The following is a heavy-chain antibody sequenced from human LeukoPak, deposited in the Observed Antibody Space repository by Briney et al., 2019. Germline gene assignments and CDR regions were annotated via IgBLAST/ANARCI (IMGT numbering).Heavy chain of an antibody. J-gene: IGHJ4*02. D-gene: IGHD2-2*01. CDR1: RFTFSNFA. CDR3: ARGVVPAAIPAVGVDY. CDR2: ISGSGGST. V-gene: IGHV3-23*01. Sequence: GGSLRLSCAASRFTFSNFAMSWVRQAPGKGLEWVSAISGSGGSTYYADSVKGRFTISRDNSKNALFLQMNSLRAEDTAVYYCARGVVPAAIPAVGVDYWGQGTLVTVSS.